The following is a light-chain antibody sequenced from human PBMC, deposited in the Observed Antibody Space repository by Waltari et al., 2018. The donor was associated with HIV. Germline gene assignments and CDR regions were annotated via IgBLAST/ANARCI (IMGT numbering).Light chain of an antibody. V-gene: IGKV1-5*03. J-gene: IGKJ5*01. CDR2: KAS. CDR3: QQYNSYPIT. CDR1: QSISNW. Sequence: DFQMTQSPSTLSASVGDRVTITCRASQSISNWLAWYQQKPGKAPKLLIYKASSLESGVPSRFSGSGSGTEFTLTISSLQPDDFATYYCQQYNSYPITFGQGTRLEIK.